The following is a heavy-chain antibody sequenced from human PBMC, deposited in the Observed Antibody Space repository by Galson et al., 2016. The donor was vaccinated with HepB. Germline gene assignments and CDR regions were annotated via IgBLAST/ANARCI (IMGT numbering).Heavy chain of an antibody. CDR3: ARDTRPYSNLRHGMDV. D-gene: IGHD4-11*01. Sequence: SLRLSCAASGFAFSNYAMHWVRQAPGKGLEWVAVISYDESNKYYADSVKGRFTISRDNSKNTLYLQMNSLRAEDTAVYYCARDTRPYSNLRHGMDVWGQGTTVTVS. CDR1: GFAFSNYA. CDR2: ISYDESNK. V-gene: IGHV3-30-3*01. J-gene: IGHJ6*02.